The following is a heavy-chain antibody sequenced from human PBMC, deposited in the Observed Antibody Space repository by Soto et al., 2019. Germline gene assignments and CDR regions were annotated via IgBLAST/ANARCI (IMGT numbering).Heavy chain of an antibody. D-gene: IGHD2-8*01. CDR2: IGTAGDT. CDR1: GFTFSSYD. V-gene: IGHV3-13*01. J-gene: IGHJ6*02. Sequence: GGSLRLSCAASGFTFSSYDMHWVRQATGKGLEWVSAIGTAGDTYYPGSVKGRFTISRENAKNSLYLQMNSLRAEDTAVYYCAREEGPYCTNGVCPRYPSGMDVWGQGTTVTVSS. CDR3: AREEGPYCTNGVCPRYPSGMDV.